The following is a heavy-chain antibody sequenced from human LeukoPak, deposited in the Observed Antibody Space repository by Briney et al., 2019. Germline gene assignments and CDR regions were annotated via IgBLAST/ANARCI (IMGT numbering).Heavy chain of an antibody. CDR3: ARDEGWYASPAIRD. Sequence: GGSLRLSCAASGFTFSSYSMNWVRQAPGKGLEWVSSISSSSSYIYYADSVKGRFTISRDNAKNSLYLQMNSLRAEDTAVYYCARDEGWYASPAIRDWGQGTLVTVSS. V-gene: IGHV3-21*01. CDR2: ISSSSSYI. D-gene: IGHD6-19*01. CDR1: GFTFSSYS. J-gene: IGHJ4*02.